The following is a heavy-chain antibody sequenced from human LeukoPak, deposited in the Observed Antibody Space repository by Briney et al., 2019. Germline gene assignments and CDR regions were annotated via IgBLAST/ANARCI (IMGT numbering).Heavy chain of an antibody. V-gene: IGHV1-8*03. J-gene: IGHJ5*02. CDR2: MNPYSGNT. CDR3: ARDRLRYFDWLSVYNWFDP. CDR1: GYTFTSYD. D-gene: IGHD3-9*01. Sequence: ASVKVSCKASGYTFTSYDINWVRQATGQGLEWMGWMNPYSGNTGYAQKFQGRVTITRNTSISTAYMELSSLRSEDTAVYYCARDRLRYFDWLSVYNWFDPWGQGTLVTVSS.